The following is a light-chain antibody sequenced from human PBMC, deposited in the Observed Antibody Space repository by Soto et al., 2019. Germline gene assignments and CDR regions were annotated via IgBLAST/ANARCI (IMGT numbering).Light chain of an antibody. V-gene: IGKV3-11*01. CDR1: QSVSGF. J-gene: IGKJ1*01. CDR3: QQRSEWRT. CDR2: DAS. Sequence: IVLTQSPATLSLSPGARATLSCRASQSVSGFLAWFQQKPGQAPSLLIYDASKRATGIPARFSGSGFGTEYTLTISSLEPEDFAVDDCQQRSEWRTFGQGTKVDIK.